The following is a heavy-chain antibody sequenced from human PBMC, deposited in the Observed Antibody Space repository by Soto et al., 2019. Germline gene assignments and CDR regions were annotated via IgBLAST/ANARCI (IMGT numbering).Heavy chain of an antibody. D-gene: IGHD6-19*01. V-gene: IGHV3-9*01. CDR3: AKLSTDTIISGWYRGGYFDY. J-gene: IGHJ4*02. CDR2: ISWNSGSI. Sequence: EVQLVESGGGLVQPGRSLRLSCAASGFTFDDYAMHWVRQAPGKGLEWVSGISWNSGSIGYADSVKGRFTISRDNAKNSLYLQMNSLRAEDTALYYCAKLSTDTIISGWYRGGYFDYWGQGTLVTVSS. CDR1: GFTFDDYA.